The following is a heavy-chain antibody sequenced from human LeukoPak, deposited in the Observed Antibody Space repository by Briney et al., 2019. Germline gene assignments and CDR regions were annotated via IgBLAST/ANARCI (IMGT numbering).Heavy chain of an antibody. CDR2: TSGSGGNT. CDR1: GFTLRSYD. V-gene: IGHV3-23*01. CDR3: AKEYSGYDFDY. D-gene: IGHD5-12*01. Sequence: GGSLRLSCAASGFTLRSYDMSWVRQAPGKGLEWVAATSGSGGNTYYADSVKGRFTISRDNSKNTLYLQMNSLRAEDTAVYYCAKEYSGYDFDYWGQGTLVAVSS. J-gene: IGHJ4*02.